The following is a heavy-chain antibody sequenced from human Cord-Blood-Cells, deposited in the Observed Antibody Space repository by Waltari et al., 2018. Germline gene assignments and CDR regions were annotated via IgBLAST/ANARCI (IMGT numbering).Heavy chain of an antibody. Sequence: EVQLVESGGGVVQPGGSLRLSCAASGFTFDDYAIHWVRPAPGKGLEWVSLISGDGGSTYYADSVKGRFTISRDNSKNSLYLQMNSLRTEDTALYYCASRIAVDYWGQGTLVTVSS. D-gene: IGHD6-19*01. CDR2: ISGDGGST. V-gene: IGHV3-43*02. J-gene: IGHJ4*02. CDR3: ASRIAVDY. CDR1: GFTFDDYA.